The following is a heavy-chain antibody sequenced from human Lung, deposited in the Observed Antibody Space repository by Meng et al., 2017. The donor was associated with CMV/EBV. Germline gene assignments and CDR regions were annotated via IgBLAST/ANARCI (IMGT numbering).Heavy chain of an antibody. Sequence: QVQLQESGPGLVTPSQTLSLTCTVSGDSISNGDYYWSWIRQPPGKGLEWIGYIYFSGDTYYNTSLKSRITMSVDTSKNQFSLKVRSVTAADTAVYYCARDRASDEWFDPWGQGTPVTVSS. CDR2: IYFSGDT. CDR1: GDSISNGDYY. CDR3: ARDRASDEWFDP. J-gene: IGHJ5*02. V-gene: IGHV4-30-4*01. D-gene: IGHD3-10*01.